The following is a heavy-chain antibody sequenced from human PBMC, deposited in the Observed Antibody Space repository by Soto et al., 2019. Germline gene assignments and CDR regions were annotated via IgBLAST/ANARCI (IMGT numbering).Heavy chain of an antibody. Sequence: PGGSLRLSCAASGFTFSSYAMSWVRQAPGEGLEWVSAISGSGGSTYYADSVKGRFTISRDNSKNTLYLQMNSLRAEDTAVYYCAKQILPFGFRPSSGMDVWGQGTTVTVSS. CDR1: GFTFSSYA. CDR2: ISGSGGST. CDR3: AKQILPFGFRPSSGMDV. J-gene: IGHJ6*02. V-gene: IGHV3-23*01. D-gene: IGHD3-16*01.